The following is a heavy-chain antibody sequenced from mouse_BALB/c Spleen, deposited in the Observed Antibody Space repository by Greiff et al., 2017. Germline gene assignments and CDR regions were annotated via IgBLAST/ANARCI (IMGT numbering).Heavy chain of an antibody. D-gene: IGHD1-1*02. V-gene: IGHV14-3*02. CDR3: ARGGGHYYAMDY. Sequence: VQLKESGAELVKPGASVKLSCTASGFNIKDTYMHWVKQRPEQGLEWIGRIDPANGNTKYDPKFQGKATITADTSSNTAYLQLSSLTSEDTAVYYCARGGGHYYAMDYWGQGTSVTVSS. CDR1: GFNIKDTY. J-gene: IGHJ4*01. CDR2: IDPANGNT.